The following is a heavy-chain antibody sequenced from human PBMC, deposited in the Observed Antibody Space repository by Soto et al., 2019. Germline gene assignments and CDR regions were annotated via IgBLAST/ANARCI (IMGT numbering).Heavy chain of an antibody. D-gene: IGHD1-26*01. CDR2: IYYSGST. Sequence: SETLSVTCTVSGCSIISYYWSWIRQPPGKGLEWIGYIYYSGSTNYNPSLKSRVTISVDTSKNQFSLKLSSVTAADTAVYYCAKVSLGATTITDYYYYGMDVWGQGTTVTVSS. J-gene: IGHJ6*02. CDR3: AKVSLGATTITDYYYYGMDV. CDR1: GCSIISYY. V-gene: IGHV4-59*01.